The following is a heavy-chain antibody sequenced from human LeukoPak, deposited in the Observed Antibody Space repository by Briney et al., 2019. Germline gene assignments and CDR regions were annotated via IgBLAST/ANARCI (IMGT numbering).Heavy chain of an antibody. CDR3: AANYGDYDPVDY. J-gene: IGHJ4*02. Sequence: ASVKVSCKVSGYTLTELSMHWVRQAPGKGLEWMGGFDPEDGETIYAQKFQGRVTMTEDTSTDTAYMELSSLRSEDTAVYYCAANYGDYDPVDYWGQGTLVTVSS. D-gene: IGHD4-17*01. V-gene: IGHV1-24*01. CDR1: GYTLTELS. CDR2: FDPEDGET.